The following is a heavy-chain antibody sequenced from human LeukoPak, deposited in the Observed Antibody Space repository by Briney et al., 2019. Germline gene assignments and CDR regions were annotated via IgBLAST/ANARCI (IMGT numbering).Heavy chain of an antibody. CDR3: ARGTSVVVVAATRENYHYYMDV. Sequence: GASVKVSCKASGYTFTGYYMHWVRQAPGQGLEWMGWINPNSGGTNYAQKFQGRVAMSRDTSISTAYMELSRLRSDDTAVYYCARGTSVVVVAATRENYHYYMDVWGKGTTVTISS. V-gene: IGHV1-2*02. D-gene: IGHD2-15*01. CDR1: GYTFTGYY. CDR2: INPNSGGT. J-gene: IGHJ6*03.